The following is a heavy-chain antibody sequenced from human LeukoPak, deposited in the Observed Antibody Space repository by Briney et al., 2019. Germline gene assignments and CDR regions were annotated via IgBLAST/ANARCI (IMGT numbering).Heavy chain of an antibody. CDR1: GFTFSSYW. V-gene: IGHV3-7*01. D-gene: IGHD3-10*01. Sequence: PGGSLRLSCAASGFTFSSYWMSWVRQAPGKGLEWVANIKQDGSEKYYVDSVKGRFTISRDNAKNSLYLQMNSLRAEDTAVYYCARVVPELLWFGELLWDSYGSNYYYYYMDVWGKGTTVTISS. CDR2: IKQDGSEK. J-gene: IGHJ6*03. CDR3: ARVVPELLWFGELLWDSYGSNYYYYYMDV.